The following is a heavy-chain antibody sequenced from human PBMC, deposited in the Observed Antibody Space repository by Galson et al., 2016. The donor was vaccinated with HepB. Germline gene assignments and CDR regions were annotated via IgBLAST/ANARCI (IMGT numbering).Heavy chain of an antibody. Sequence: SLRLSCAASGFTFSSYAMTWVRQAPGKGLEWVSAISGSGGATYYADSVKGQFTISRDNARDTLYLQMNTLRAEDTAVYYCARNWNAGSTYYFDYWGQGTLVTVSS. J-gene: IGHJ4*02. CDR1: GFTFSSYA. V-gene: IGHV3-23*01. CDR3: ARNWNAGSTYYFDY. CDR2: ISGSGGAT. D-gene: IGHD1-1*01.